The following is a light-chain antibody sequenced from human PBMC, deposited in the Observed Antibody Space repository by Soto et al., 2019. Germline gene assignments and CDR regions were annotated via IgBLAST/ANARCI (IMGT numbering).Light chain of an antibody. CDR1: QDITNY. Sequence: DIQMTQSPSSLSASVGDRVTITCQASQDITNYLNWYQQKPGNAPKLLIYDASNLETGVTSRFSGSGSGTDFTVTITNLQPEDIATYYCQKYANLPRWTFRQGTKVEIK. CDR3: QKYANLPRWT. V-gene: IGKV1-33*01. CDR2: DAS. J-gene: IGKJ1*01.